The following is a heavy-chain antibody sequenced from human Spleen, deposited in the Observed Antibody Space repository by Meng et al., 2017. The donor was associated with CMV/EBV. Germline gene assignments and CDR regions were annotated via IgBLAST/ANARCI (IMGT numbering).Heavy chain of an antibody. V-gene: IGHV6-1*01. J-gene: IGHJ4*02. CDR3: ARDWGDVRGGFDF. CDR2: TYYRSKYYN. CDR1: GDSVSINSAA. D-gene: IGHD3-10*02. Sequence: QVQLPHSGPGLVKPSQTPPPTCAISGDSVSINSAACNWIRQSPSRGLEWLGRTYYRSKYYNDYALSVKSRITINPDTSKNQFSLQLNSVTPEDTAIYYCARDWGDVRGGFDFWGQGTLVTVSS.